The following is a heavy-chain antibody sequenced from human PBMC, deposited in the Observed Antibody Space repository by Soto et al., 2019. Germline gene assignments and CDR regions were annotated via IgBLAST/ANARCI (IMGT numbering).Heavy chain of an antibody. J-gene: IGHJ5*02. Sequence: AAVKVSCKASGYTFTSYGISWGRQAPGQGLEWMGWISAYNGNTNYAQMLQGRVTMTTDTSTSTAYMELRSLRSGDTAVYYCAREWTTVTRFDPWGQGTLVTVSS. CDR3: AREWTTVTRFDP. CDR2: ISAYNGNT. D-gene: IGHD4-17*01. V-gene: IGHV1-18*04. CDR1: GYTFTSYG.